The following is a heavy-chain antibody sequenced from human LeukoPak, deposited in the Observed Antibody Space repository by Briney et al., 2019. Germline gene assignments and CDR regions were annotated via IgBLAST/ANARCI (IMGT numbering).Heavy chain of an antibody. CDR3: ARGLSEYYDSSSDAFDI. Sequence: SETLSLTCTVSGGSISSSSYYWGWIRQPPGKGLEWIGSIYYSGSTYYNPSLKSRVTISVDKSKNQFSLKLSSVTAADTAVYYCARGLSEYYDSSSDAFDIWGQGTMVTVSS. CDR1: GGSISSSSYY. D-gene: IGHD3-22*01. CDR2: IYYSGST. V-gene: IGHV4-39*07. J-gene: IGHJ3*02.